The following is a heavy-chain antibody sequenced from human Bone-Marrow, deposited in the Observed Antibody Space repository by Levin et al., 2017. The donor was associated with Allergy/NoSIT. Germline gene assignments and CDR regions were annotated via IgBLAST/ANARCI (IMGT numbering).Heavy chain of an antibody. CDR1: GYSFTSYW. J-gene: IGHJ3*02. V-gene: IGHV5-51*01. CDR2: IYPGDSDT. D-gene: IGHD5-24*01. CDR3: GRVEMATIFLSGAFDI. Sequence: ASVKVSCKGSGYSFTSYWIGWVRQMPGKGLEWMGIIYPGDSDTRYSPSFQGQVTISADKSISTAYLQWSSLKASDTAMYYCGRVEMATIFLSGAFDIWGQGTMVTVSS.